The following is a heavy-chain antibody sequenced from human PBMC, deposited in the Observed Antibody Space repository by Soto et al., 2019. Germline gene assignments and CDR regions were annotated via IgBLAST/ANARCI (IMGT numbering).Heavy chain of an antibody. Sequence: GGFLRLSCAASGFTFSSAWMNWVRQAPGKGLEWVGRIKSKTDGGTTDYAAPVKGRFTISRDDSKNTLYLQMNSLKTEDTAVYYCTTDPVTMIVVVPSSGWGQGTLVTVSS. J-gene: IGHJ4*02. CDR2: IKSKTDGGTT. D-gene: IGHD3-22*01. CDR1: GFTFSSAW. V-gene: IGHV3-15*07. CDR3: TTDPVTMIVVVPSSG.